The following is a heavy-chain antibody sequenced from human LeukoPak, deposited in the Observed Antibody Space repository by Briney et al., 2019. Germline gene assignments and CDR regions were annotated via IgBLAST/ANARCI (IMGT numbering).Heavy chain of an antibody. V-gene: IGHV1-69*04. CDR3: ARDLDF. CDR1: GGTFSNYA. J-gene: IGHJ4*02. CDR2: IIPIFGIA. Sequence: EASVKVSCKASGGTFSNYAITWVRQAPRLGLEWMGRIIPIFGIANYAQKFQDRLTITADKSTSTAYMELSSLRSEDTAVYYCARDLDFWGQGTLVTVSS.